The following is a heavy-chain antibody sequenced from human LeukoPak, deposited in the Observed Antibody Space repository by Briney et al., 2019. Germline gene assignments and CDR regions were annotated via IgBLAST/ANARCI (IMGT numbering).Heavy chain of an antibody. D-gene: IGHD6-13*01. CDR2: IWYDGSNK. CDR1: GFIFSSYA. V-gene: IGHV3-33*01. J-gene: IGHJ4*02. Sequence: GGSLRLSCAASGFIFSSYAMHWVRQAPGKGPEWVAIIWYDGSNKYYAESVEGRFTISRDNSKNTLYLQMNSLRAEDTAVYSCARDLDGAAAEYYFDYWGQGTLVTVSS. CDR3: ARDLDGAAAEYYFDY.